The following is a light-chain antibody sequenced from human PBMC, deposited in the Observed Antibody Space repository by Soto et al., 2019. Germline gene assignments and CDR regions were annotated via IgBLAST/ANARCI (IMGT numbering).Light chain of an antibody. V-gene: IGKV1-39*01. Sequence: DIQMTQSPSSLSASVGDRVTISCRASQSVRTLLHWYQQKPGKVPKLLIQGASSLRSGVPSRFSGSGAGTDFTLTISSLQPEDFATYYCQQSYSSRRTFGQGTKVEVK. CDR3: QQSYSSRRT. CDR2: GAS. J-gene: IGKJ1*01. CDR1: QSVRTL.